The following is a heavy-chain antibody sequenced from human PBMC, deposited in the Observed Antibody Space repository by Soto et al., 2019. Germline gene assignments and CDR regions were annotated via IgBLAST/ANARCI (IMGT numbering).Heavy chain of an antibody. V-gene: IGHV3-23*01. CDR1: GFSFSSYD. Sequence: EVQLLESGGGLVQPGGSLRLSCAASGFSFSSYDMTWVRQAPGKGLEWVSAIRGSGGSTYYADSVKGRFTISRDNSKKTVYLQMNSLKPEDTAVYYCGVFCTNGVCSNEGFDWGQGTLVTVSS. CDR3: GVFCTNGVCSNEGFD. D-gene: IGHD2-8*01. CDR2: IRGSGGST. J-gene: IGHJ4*02.